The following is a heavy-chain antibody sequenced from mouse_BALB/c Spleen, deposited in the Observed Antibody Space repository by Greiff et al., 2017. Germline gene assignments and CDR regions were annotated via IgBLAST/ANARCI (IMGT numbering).Heavy chain of an antibody. D-gene: IGHD1-1*01. J-gene: IGHJ4*01. CDR3: VRTPITTGYAMDY. CDR2: IWTGGGT. Sequence: QVQLKESGPGLVAPSQSLSITCTVSGFSLTSYDISWIRQPPGKGLEWLGVIWTGGGTNYNSAFMSRLSISKDNSKSQVFLKMNSLQTDDTAIYYCVRTPITTGYAMDYWGQGTSVTVSS. CDR1: GFSLTSYD. V-gene: IGHV2-9-2*01.